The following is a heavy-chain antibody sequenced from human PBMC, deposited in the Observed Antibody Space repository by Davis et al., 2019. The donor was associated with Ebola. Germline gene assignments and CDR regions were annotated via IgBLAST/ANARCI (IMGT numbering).Heavy chain of an antibody. CDR3: ARDQARVVPAAILVGFDY. J-gene: IGHJ4*02. CDR2: INPSGGST. Sequence: AASVKVSCKASGYTFTSYYMHWVRQAPGQGLEWMGMINPSGGSTSYAQKFQGRVTMTRDTSTSTVYMELSSLRAEDTAVYYCARDQARVVPAAILVGFDYWGQGTLVTVSS. D-gene: IGHD2-2*02. CDR1: GYTFTSYY. V-gene: IGHV1-46*01.